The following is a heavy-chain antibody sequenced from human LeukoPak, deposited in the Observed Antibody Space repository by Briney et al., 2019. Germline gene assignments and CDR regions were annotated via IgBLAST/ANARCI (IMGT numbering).Heavy chain of an antibody. V-gene: IGHV1-24*01. CDR1: GYTLTELS. Sequence: GASVKVSCKVSGYTLTELSMHWVRQAPGEGLEWMGGFDPEDGETIYAQKFQGRVTMTEDTSTDTAYMELSSLRSEDTAVYYCATARGPSGYYLLDYWGQGTLVTVSS. CDR2: FDPEDGET. J-gene: IGHJ4*02. CDR3: ATARGPSGYYLLDY. D-gene: IGHD3-22*01.